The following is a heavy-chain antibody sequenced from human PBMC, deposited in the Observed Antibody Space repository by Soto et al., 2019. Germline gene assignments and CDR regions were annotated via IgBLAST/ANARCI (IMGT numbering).Heavy chain of an antibody. V-gene: IGHV3-30*18. CDR3: AKDLSLVVVPAALDYYGMDV. CDR2: ISYDGSNK. Sequence: SLRLSCAASGFTFSSYGMHWVRQAPGKGLEWVAVISYDGSNKYYADSVKGRFTISRDNSKNTLYLQMNSLRAEDTAVYYCAKDLSLVVVPAALDYYGMDVWGQGTTVTVSS. D-gene: IGHD2-2*01. J-gene: IGHJ6*02. CDR1: GFTFSSYG.